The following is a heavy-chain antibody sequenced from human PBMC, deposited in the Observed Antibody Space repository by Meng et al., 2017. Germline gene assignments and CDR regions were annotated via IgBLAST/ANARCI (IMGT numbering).Heavy chain of an antibody. CDR2: ISSSSNYI. CDR1: GFIFSSYN. D-gene: IGHD3-22*01. Sequence: GESLKISCTASGFIFSSYNINWVRQAPGKGLEWVSSISSSSNYIYYADSLKGRFTISRDNAKNSLYLQMNSLRAEDTAVYYCAKDAGAITMIVVFDYWGQGTLVTVSS. V-gene: IGHV3-21*04. CDR3: AKDAGAITMIVVFDY. J-gene: IGHJ4*02.